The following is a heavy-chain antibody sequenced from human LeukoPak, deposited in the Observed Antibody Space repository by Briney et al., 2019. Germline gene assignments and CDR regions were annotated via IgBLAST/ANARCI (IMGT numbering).Heavy chain of an antibody. Sequence: GGSLRLSCAASGFTFSSYGMHWVRQAPGKGLEWVAVIWYDGSSKYYADSVKGRFTISRDNSKNTLYLQMNSLRAEDTAVYCCAKDLTTPWGSYEFVLDYWGQGTLVTVSS. J-gene: IGHJ4*02. V-gene: IGHV3-33*06. CDR2: IWYDGSSK. CDR3: AKDLTTPWGSYEFVLDY. D-gene: IGHD1-26*01. CDR1: GFTFSSYG.